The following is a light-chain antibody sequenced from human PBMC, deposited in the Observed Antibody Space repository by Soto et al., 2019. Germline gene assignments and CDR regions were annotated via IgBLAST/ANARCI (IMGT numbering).Light chain of an antibody. V-gene: IGKV1-5*03. J-gene: IGKJ1*01. Sequence: VSLKKKITITCRASQTISSWLAWYQQKPGKAPKLLIYKASTLKSGVPSRFSGSGSGIEFTLTIRSLHADDVAPYYRHYYNRYSEAFCQGTKVDIK. CDR2: KAS. CDR3: HYYNRYSEA. CDR1: QTISSW.